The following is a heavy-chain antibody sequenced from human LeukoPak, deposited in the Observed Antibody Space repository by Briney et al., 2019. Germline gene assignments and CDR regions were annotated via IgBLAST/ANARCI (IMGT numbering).Heavy chain of an antibody. V-gene: IGHV3-48*02. CDR2: ITASGTAM. Sequence: PGGSLRLSCAASGFTFSSYSTNWVRQAPGKGLEGVSHITASGTAMFYADSVKGRFTISRDNAKNSLYLQMNSLRDEDTAVYYCASSGSYRFDYWGQGTLVTVSS. J-gene: IGHJ4*02. D-gene: IGHD1-26*01. CDR3: ASSGSYRFDY. CDR1: GFTFSSYS.